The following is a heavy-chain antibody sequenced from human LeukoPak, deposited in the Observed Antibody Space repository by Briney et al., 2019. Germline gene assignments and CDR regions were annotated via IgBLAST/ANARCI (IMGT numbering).Heavy chain of an antibody. CDR3: ARNRYPRLVIHTFDY. J-gene: IGHJ4*02. Sequence: PSETLSLTCTVSGYSISSGYYWGWIRQPPGKGLEWIGSIYHSGSTYHNPSLKSRVTISVDTSKNQFSLKLSSVTAADTAVYYCARNRYPRLVIHTFDYWGQGTLVTVSS. V-gene: IGHV4-38-2*02. CDR1: GYSISSGYY. D-gene: IGHD3-9*01. CDR2: IYHSGST.